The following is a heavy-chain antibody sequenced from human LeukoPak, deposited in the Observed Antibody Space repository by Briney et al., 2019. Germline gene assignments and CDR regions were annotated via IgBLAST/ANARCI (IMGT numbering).Heavy chain of an antibody. D-gene: IGHD3-22*01. J-gene: IGHJ5*02. CDR3: AREEYYYDSSGYRRDRDVWFDP. CDR2: INPNSGGT. V-gene: IGHV1-2*02. CDR1: GYTFTGYY. Sequence: ASVKVSCKASGYTFTGYYMHWVRQAPGQGLEWMGWINPNSGGTNYAQKFQGRVTMTRDTSISTAYMELSRLRSDDTAVYYCAREEYYYDSSGYRRDRDVWFDPWGQGTLVTVSS.